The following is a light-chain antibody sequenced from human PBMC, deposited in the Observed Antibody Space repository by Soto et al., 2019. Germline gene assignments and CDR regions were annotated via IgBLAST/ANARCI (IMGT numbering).Light chain of an antibody. J-gene: IGKJ1*01. CDR2: GAS. Sequence: EIVLTQSPGTLSLSPGERATLSCRASQSVSTNYLAWYQRKPGQAPRLLIYGASSRATGITDSFSGSGSGTDFTLTITRLEPEDFAVYYCQQYGSSPPTFGQGTKVEIK. CDR1: QSVSTNY. V-gene: IGKV3-20*01. CDR3: QQYGSSPPT.